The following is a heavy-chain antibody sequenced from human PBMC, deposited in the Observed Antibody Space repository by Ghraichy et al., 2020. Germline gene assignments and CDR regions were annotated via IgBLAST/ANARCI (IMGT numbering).Heavy chain of an antibody. CDR1: GFTFSSSW. Sequence: GGSLRLSCAASGFTFSSSWMSWVRQAPGKGLDWVANIKQDGSRKYYVDSVKGRFTISRDNANNSLYLQMNSLRAGDTAVYYCARGDYYYDIGAPYFFDYWGHGTLVTVSS. CDR2: IKQDGSRK. D-gene: IGHD3-22*01. CDR3: ARGDYYYDIGAPYFFDY. V-gene: IGHV3-7*03. J-gene: IGHJ4*01.